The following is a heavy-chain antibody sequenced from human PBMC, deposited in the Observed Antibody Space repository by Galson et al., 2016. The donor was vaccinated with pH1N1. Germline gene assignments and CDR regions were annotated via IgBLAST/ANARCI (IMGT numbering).Heavy chain of an antibody. D-gene: IGHD5-18*01. V-gene: IGHV3-9*01. CDR3: AKSDGYSYGYFDY. J-gene: IGHJ4*02. Sequence: SLRLSCAVSGFTFETYSMRWVRQAPGRGLEWVSSVSWNSGNTDYGDSVKGRFIISRDNAKNSLYLQMNSLRAEDTALYYCAKSDGYSYGYFDYWGQGSLVTVSS. CDR2: VSWNSGNT. CDR1: GFTFETYS.